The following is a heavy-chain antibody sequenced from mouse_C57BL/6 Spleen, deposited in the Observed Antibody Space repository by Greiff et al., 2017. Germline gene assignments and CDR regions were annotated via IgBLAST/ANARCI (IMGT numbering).Heavy chain of an antibody. Sequence: VQLQQSGPELVKPGASVKISCKASGYTFTDYYMSWVKQSHGTSLEWIGDITPNNGGTSYNQKFKGKATLTVDKSSSTAYMELRSLTSEDSAVYYCARSSGVATRYFDYWGQGTTLTVSS. J-gene: IGHJ2*01. CDR1: GYTFTDYY. D-gene: IGHD1-1*02. CDR2: ITPNNGGT. CDR3: ARSSGVATRYFDY. V-gene: IGHV1-26*01.